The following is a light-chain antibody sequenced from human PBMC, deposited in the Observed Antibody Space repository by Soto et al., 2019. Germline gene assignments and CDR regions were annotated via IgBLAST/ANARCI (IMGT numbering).Light chain of an antibody. Sequence: SYELTQSPSVSVALGKTASITCGGNNIGSKSVHWYQHKPGLAPVLVMSHDPHRPSGIPERFSGSNSGNTATLTINRVEAGDEADYYCNVWVFPSEHPILGGGTKLTVL. CDR1: NIGSKS. CDR3: NVWVFPSEHPI. V-gene: IGLV3-21*04. CDR2: HDP. J-gene: IGLJ2*01.